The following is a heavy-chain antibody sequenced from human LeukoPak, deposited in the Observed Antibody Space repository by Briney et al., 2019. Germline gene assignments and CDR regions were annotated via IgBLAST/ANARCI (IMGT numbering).Heavy chain of an antibody. J-gene: IGHJ3*02. CDR1: GVSISNYY. CDR3: AKGGIRSGAFDI. CDR2: FYYSGST. V-gene: IGHV4-59*01. Sequence: PSETLSLTCTVSGVSISNYYWSWIRQPPGKGLEWIGYFYYSGSTNYNPSIKSRVTISVATYKNQFPLKLSSVTAADTAVYYCAKGGIRSGAFDIWGQGTRVTVSS. D-gene: IGHD6-13*01.